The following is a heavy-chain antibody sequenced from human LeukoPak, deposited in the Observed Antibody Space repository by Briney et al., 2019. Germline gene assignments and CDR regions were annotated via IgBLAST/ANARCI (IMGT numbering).Heavy chain of an antibody. CDR3: ARGSGAGSYYNYGMDV. V-gene: IGHV1-18*01. J-gene: IGHJ6*02. Sequence: ASVKVSCKASGYRFTTYGISWVRQAPGQGLEWMGWISVYNGKTNYAQKLQGRVTMTTDTSTNTAHMELRSLRSDDTALYYCARGSGAGSYYNYGMDVWGQGTTATVSS. CDR1: GYRFTTYG. D-gene: IGHD3-10*01. CDR2: ISVYNGKT.